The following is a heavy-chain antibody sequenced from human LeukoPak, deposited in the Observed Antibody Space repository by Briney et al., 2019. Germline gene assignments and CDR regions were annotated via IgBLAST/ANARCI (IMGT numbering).Heavy chain of an antibody. CDR2: IRQDGSAR. CDR1: GFTFSHYW. V-gene: IGHV3-7*01. Sequence: GGSLRLSCAGSGFTFSHYWMSWVRQAPGKGLEWVANIRQDGSARSYVDSVKGRFTISRDNAKDSLFLQLDSLRADDTAVDYCARIGWPSNGGWYFGQWGQGTLVTVSS. D-gene: IGHD6-19*01. J-gene: IGHJ4*02. CDR3: ARIGWPSNGGWYFGQ.